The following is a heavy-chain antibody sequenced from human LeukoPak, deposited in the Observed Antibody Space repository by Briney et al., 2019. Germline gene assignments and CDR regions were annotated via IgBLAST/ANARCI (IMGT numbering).Heavy chain of an antibody. CDR2: ISGSGGST. CDR3: AKDDSGWYQGGSYFDY. CDR1: GFTFSSYA. D-gene: IGHD6-19*01. Sequence: GGSLRLSCAASGFTFSSYAMSWVRQAPGKGLEWVSAISGSGGSTYYADSVKGRFTISRDNSKNTLYLQMNSLRAEDTAVYYCAKDDSGWYQGGSYFDYWGQGTLVTVSS. J-gene: IGHJ4*02. V-gene: IGHV3-23*01.